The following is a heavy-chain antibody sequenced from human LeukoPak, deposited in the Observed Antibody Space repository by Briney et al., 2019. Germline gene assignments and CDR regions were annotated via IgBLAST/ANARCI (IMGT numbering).Heavy chain of an antibody. CDR3: ARGPLQYSSGWYRG. J-gene: IGHJ4*02. D-gene: IGHD6-19*01. V-gene: IGHV4-34*01. Sequence: PSETLSLTCAVYGGSFSGYYWSWIRQPPGKGLEWIGEINHSGSTNYNPSLKSRVTISVDTSKNQFSLKLSSVTAADTAVYYCARGPLQYSSGWYRGWGQGTLVTVSS. CDR1: GGSFSGYY. CDR2: INHSGST.